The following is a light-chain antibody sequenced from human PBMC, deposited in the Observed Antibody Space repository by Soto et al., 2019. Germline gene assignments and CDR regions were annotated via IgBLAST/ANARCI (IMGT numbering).Light chain of an antibody. V-gene: IGKV1-9*01. CDR1: RGISSF. Sequence: DIQLTQSPSFLSASVGDRVTITCRASRGISSFLAWYQQNPGKAPNLLIYTASTLRIGVPSRFSGSGSGTDFTLTISSLQPEDFATYYCQQLNSYPLTFGGGTTVEIK. CDR3: QQLNSYPLT. CDR2: TAS. J-gene: IGKJ4*01.